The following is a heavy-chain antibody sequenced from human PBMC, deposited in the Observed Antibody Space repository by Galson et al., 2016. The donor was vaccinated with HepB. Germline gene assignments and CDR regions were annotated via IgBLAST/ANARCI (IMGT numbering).Heavy chain of an antibody. J-gene: IGHJ4*02. CDR3: ARLDSSGAYSDY. D-gene: IGHD3-22*01. Sequence: QSGAEVTKPGESLQISCKGSGYSFTNYWIGWVRQMSGKGLEWMGRIYPGDSDTRYSPSFQGQVSISADKSTSTAYLQWSSLRASDTAMYYCARLDSSGAYSDYWGQGTRVPVSS. CDR1: GYSFTNYW. CDR2: IYPGDSDT. V-gene: IGHV5-51*01.